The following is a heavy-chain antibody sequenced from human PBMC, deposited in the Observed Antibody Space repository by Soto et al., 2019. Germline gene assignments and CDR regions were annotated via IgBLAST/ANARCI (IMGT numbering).Heavy chain of an antibody. Sequence: QVQLVESGGGLVKPGGSLRLSCAASGFTFSDYYMSWIRQAPGKGLEWISYISGSNIYTNYADSVKGRFTVSRDNADNRVTLQINSSTGAATVEYYSATDGGAVVPAAVGGEYGSSACGQ. CDR2: ISGSNIYT. D-gene: IGHD2-2*01. J-gene: IGHJ5*01. V-gene: IGHV3-11*05. CDR3: ATDGGAVVPAAVGGEYGSSA. CDR1: GFTFSDYY.